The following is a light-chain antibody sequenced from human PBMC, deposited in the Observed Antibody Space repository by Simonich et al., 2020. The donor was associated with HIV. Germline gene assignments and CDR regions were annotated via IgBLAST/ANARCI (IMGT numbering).Light chain of an antibody. J-gene: IGKJ3*01. V-gene: IGKV4-1*01. CDR2: WAS. Sequence: DIVMTQSPDSLAVSLGERATVNCESSQSVLYSSNNKNYLAWHQQKPGQPPKLLIYWASTRESGVPDRFSGSGSGTDFTLSISSLQAEDVAIYYCQQYYSIPFTFGPGTKVDIK. CDR3: QQYYSIPFT. CDR1: QSVLYSSNNKNY.